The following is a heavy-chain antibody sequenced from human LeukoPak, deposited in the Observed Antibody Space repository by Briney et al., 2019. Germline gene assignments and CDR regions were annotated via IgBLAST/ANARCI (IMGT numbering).Heavy chain of an antibody. V-gene: IGHV3-15*01. Sequence: GGSLRLSCAASGFTFSNAWMSWVRQTPGKGLEWVGRVKSKTDGGTTDYAAPVKGRFTISRDDSKNTLYLQMNSLKTEDTAVYHCTTRYCSGGSCSDPWGQGTLVTVSS. CDR3: TTRYCSGGSCSDP. J-gene: IGHJ5*02. CDR2: VKSKTDGGTT. CDR1: GFTFSNAW. D-gene: IGHD2-15*01.